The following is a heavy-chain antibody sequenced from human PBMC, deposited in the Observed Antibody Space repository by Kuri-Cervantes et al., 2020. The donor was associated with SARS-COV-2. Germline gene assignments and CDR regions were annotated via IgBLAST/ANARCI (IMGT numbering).Heavy chain of an antibody. CDR1: GGIFSSYA. J-gene: IGHJ4*02. Sequence: ASVKVSCKASGGIFSSYAISWVRQAPGQGLEWMGWISAYNGNTNYAQKLQGRVTMTTDTSTSTAYMELRSLRSDDTAVYYCARGREQQLVNAPYYFDYWGQGTLVTVSS. CDR3: ARGREQQLVNAPYYFDY. CDR2: ISAYNGNT. D-gene: IGHD6-13*01. V-gene: IGHV1-18*01.